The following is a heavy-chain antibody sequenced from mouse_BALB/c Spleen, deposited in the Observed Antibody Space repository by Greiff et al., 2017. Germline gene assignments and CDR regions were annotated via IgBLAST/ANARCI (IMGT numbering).Heavy chain of an antibody. V-gene: IGHV1S56*01. CDR1: GYTFTSYY. CDR3: ARGKFTTAGSMDY. CDR2: IYPGNVNT. J-gene: IGHJ4*01. D-gene: IGHD1-2*01. Sequence: QVQLQQSGPELVKPGASVRISCKASGYTFTSYYIHWVKQRPGQGLEWIGWIYPGNVNTKYNEKFKGKATLTADKSSSTAYMQLSSLTSEDSAVYFCARGKFTTAGSMDYWGQGTSVTVSS.